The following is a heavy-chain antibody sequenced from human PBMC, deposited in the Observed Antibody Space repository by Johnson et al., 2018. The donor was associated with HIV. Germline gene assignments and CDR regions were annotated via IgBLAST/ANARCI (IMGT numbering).Heavy chain of an antibody. Sequence: QVQLVESGGGVVQPGRSLRLSCAASGFTFSSYAMHWVRQAPGKGLEWVAVISYDGRNKYYADSVTGRFTISRDNSKNTLYLQMNSLRVEDTAVYYCARTRWFRELLGAFDIGGQGTMVTVSS. J-gene: IGHJ3*02. CDR1: GFTFSSYA. D-gene: IGHD3-10*01. CDR2: ISYDGRNK. CDR3: ARTRWFRELLGAFDI. V-gene: IGHV3-30*04.